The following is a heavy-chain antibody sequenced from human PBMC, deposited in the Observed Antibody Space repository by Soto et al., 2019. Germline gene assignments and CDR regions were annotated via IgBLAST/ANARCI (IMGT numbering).Heavy chain of an antibody. CDR3: AIDPWAADY. V-gene: IGHV3-66*01. Sequence: EVQLVESGGGLVQPGGSLRLYCAASGFTVSTKYMSWVRQAPGKGLEWVSVIYSGGSTFYADSVRGRFTISRDNSKNTVNLQMNSLRAEDTAVYYCAIDPWAADYWGQGTLVTVSS. CDR2: IYSGGST. CDR1: GFTVSTKY. D-gene: IGHD3-16*01. J-gene: IGHJ4*02.